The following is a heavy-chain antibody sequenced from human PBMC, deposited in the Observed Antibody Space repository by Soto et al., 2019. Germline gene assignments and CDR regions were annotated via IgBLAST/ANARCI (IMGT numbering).Heavy chain of an antibody. J-gene: IGHJ5*02. CDR3: ARDGLGSTYNWFDP. D-gene: IGHD2-2*01. Sequence: GALRLSCAASGFTFSSYSMNWVRQAPGKGLEWVSYISSSSSTIYYADSVTGRFTISRDNAKNSLYLQMNSLRDEDTAVYYCARDGLGSTYNWFDPWGQGTLVTVSS. CDR2: ISSSSSTI. CDR1: GFTFSSYS. V-gene: IGHV3-48*02.